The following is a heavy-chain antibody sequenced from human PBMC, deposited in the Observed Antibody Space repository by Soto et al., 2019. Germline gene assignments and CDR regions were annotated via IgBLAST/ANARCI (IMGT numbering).Heavy chain of an antibody. CDR3: AGRFGYCSGESGLDV. CDR1: GFTFSNHW. J-gene: IGHJ6*04. V-gene: IGHV5-51*03. D-gene: IGHD2-15*01. CDR2: IYGGDSDT. Sequence: VQLVQSGAEVKKSGESLKISCKGSGFTFSNHWIAWVRQMPGRGLEWMGIIYGGDSDTRYSPSFQGQVTISADKSINTVYLQWRSLKASDTAMYFCAGRFGYCSGESGLDVWGGGTTVTVSS.